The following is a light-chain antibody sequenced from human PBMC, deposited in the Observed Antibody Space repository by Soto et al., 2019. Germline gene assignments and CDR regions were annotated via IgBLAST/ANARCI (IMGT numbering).Light chain of an antibody. CDR3: QQSFSSPPT. J-gene: IGKJ1*01. V-gene: IGKV1-39*01. CDR2: AAS. CDR1: QTISSF. Sequence: DIQMTQSPSSLSASVGDRVTITCRASQTISSFLNWYQQKLGKAPKLLIYAASSLHSGVPSRFSGSGSGTDFTLTISSLQPEDFATYYCQQSFSSPPTFGQGTKVEIK.